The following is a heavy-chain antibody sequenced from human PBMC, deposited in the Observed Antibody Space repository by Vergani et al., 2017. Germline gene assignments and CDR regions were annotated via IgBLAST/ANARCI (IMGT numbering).Heavy chain of an antibody. CDR2: FDPEHGEV. J-gene: IGHJ4*01. D-gene: IGHD3-22*01. CDR1: GYSLTELT. CDR3: AIVTDFYDCSGYYLDY. Sequence: QVQLVQSGSEVRKPGASVKVSCQVSGYSLTELTIHWVRQAPGKGLEWMGGFDPEHGEVTFAHHIQGRVTMTEDSSTDTAYMELSSLRPEDTALYYCAIVTDFYDCSGYYLDYWGQGALVTVSS. V-gene: IGHV1-24*01.